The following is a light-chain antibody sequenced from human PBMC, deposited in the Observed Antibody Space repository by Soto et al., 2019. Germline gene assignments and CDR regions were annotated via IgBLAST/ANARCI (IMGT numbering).Light chain of an antibody. CDR2: DVS. CDR1: SSDVGGYNY. J-gene: IGLJ1*01. V-gene: IGLV2-14*01. Sequence: QSALTQPASVSGSPGQSITISCTGTSSDVGGYNYVSWYQQHPGKAPKLLIYDVSNRPSGASNRFSGSKSGNTASLTISGPQAEDEADYYCSSYTGSPPLHYVFGTGTKLTAL. CDR3: SSYTGSPPLHYV.